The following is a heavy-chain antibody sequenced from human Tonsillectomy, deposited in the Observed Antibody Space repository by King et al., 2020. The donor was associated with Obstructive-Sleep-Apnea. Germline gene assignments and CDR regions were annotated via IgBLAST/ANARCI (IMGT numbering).Heavy chain of an antibody. D-gene: IGHD3-22*01. CDR3: AKVRRYFENGRMDV. Sequence: VQLVESGGGLVQPGGSLRLSCTASGFTFSSATMNWVRQAPGKGLEWVSQIRSSGRTIYYADSVKGRFTISRDNTKNSLFLQMNSLRVEDTALYYCAKVRRYFENGRMDVWGQGSTVTVAS. CDR1: GFTFSSAT. J-gene: IGHJ6*02. V-gene: IGHV3-48*04. CDR2: IRSSGRTI.